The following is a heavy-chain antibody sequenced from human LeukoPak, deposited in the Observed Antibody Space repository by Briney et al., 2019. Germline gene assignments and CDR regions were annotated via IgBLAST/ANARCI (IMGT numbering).Heavy chain of an antibody. CDR1: GDSISSGSYY. J-gene: IGHJ4*02. V-gene: IGHV4-39*01. CDR3: ARLTYNWNSIDY. D-gene: IGHD1-7*01. Sequence: PSETLSLTCSVSGDSISSGSYYWGWIRQPPGKGLEWNGIIYYIGSTYYNPSLKSRVTISVDTSKNQFSLKLSSVTAADTAVYYCARLTYNWNSIDYWGQGTLVTVSS. CDR2: IYYIGST.